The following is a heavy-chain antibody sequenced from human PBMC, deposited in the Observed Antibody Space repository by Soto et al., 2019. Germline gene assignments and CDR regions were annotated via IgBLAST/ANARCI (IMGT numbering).Heavy chain of an antibody. CDR1: GFTFANAW. D-gene: IGHD3-22*01. V-gene: IGHV3-15*07. J-gene: IGHJ4*02. Sequence: EVQLVESGGGLVEPGGSLRLSCAASGFTFANAWMSWVRQCPGKGLEWVSLIKHTSTGGTAEYAVPVKDRFTISRDDSKNTLYLHLNSLKSEDTAIYYCTTDAAQHDNVGYWYDGAYWGQGALVTVSS. CDR3: TTDAAQHDNVGYWYDGAY. CDR2: IKHTSTGGTA.